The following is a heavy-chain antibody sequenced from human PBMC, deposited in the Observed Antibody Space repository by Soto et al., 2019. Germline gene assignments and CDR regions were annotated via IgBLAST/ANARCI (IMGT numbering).Heavy chain of an antibody. J-gene: IGHJ4*02. CDR1: GGTFSSYA. CDR2: IIPIFGTA. D-gene: IGHD6-13*01. CDR3: ASYRRMAAAGSNYFDY. Sequence: GASVKVSCKASGGTFSSYAISWVRQAPGQGLEWMGGIIPIFGTANYAQKFQGRVTITADESTSTAYMELSSLRSEDTAVYYCASYRRMAAAGSNYFDYWGQGTLVTVSS. V-gene: IGHV1-69*13.